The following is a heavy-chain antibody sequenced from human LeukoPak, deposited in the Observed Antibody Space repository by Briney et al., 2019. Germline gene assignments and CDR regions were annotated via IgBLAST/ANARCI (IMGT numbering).Heavy chain of an antibody. D-gene: IGHD3-22*01. Sequence: GPTLVKPPQNLTLNRPFPGVSLRTSGGGVGWIPPPPGKALGWAALIFWNDDKRYSPSLKSRLTITKDTSKNQVVLTMTNMDPVDTATYYCAHSPDSSGYYRGVYFQHWGQGTLVTVSS. V-gene: IGHV2-5*01. CDR3: AHSPDSSGYYRGVYFQH. CDR2: IFWNDDK. CDR1: GVSLRTSGGG. J-gene: IGHJ1*01.